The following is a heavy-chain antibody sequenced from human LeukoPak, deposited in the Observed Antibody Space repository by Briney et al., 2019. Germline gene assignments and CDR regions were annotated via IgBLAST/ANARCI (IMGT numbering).Heavy chain of an antibody. Sequence: ASVKVSCKASGYTFTSFDFSWVRQAPGQGLEWMGWISAYNGNTDYAQKVQGRVTMTTDTSTSTAYMELRSLRSDDTAVYYCARVAGLKGRWGYYGDNPGGDWLGPWGQGTLVTVSS. J-gene: IGHJ5*02. V-gene: IGHV1-18*01. D-gene: IGHD4-17*01. CDR1: GYTFTSFD. CDR3: ARVAGLKGRWGYYGDNPGGDWLGP. CDR2: ISAYNGNT.